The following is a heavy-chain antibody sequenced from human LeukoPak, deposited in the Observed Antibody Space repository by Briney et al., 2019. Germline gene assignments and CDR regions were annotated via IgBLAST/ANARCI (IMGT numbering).Heavy chain of an antibody. J-gene: IGHJ4*02. CDR2: IIPIFGTA. D-gene: IGHD3-3*01. Sequence: ASVKVSCKASGGTFSSYAISWVRQAPGQGLEWMGGIIPIFGTANYAQKFQGRVTTTADESTSTAYMELSSLRSEDTAVYYCARGDFWSGPNYFDYWGQGTLVTVSS. CDR3: ARGDFWSGPNYFDY. V-gene: IGHV1-69*13. CDR1: GGTFSSYA.